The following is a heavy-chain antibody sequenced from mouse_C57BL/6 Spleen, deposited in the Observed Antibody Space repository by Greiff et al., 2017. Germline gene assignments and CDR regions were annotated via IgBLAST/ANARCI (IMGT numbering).Heavy chain of an antibody. CDR1: GYTFTSYW. J-gene: IGHJ3*01. D-gene: IGHD2-3*01. CDR3: ARESIYDGYPAWFAY. Sequence: QVQLQQPGAELVRPGSSVKLSCKASGYTFTSYWMHWVKQRPIQGLEWIGNIDPSDSETHYNQKFKDKATLTVDKSSSTASMQLSSLTSEDSAVYYCARESIYDGYPAWFAYWGQGTLVTVSA. V-gene: IGHV1-52*01. CDR2: IDPSDSET.